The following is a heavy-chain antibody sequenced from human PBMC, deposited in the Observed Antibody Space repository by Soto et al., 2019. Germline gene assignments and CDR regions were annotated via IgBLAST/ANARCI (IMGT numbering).Heavy chain of an antibody. J-gene: IGHJ6*02. D-gene: IGHD3-3*01. CDR1: GGPFSSYA. CDR2: IIPIFGTA. V-gene: IGHV1-69*06. Sequence: QVQLVQSGAEVKKPGSSVKVSCKASGGPFSSYAISWVRQAPGQGLEWMGGIIPIFGTANYAQKFQGRVTITADKSTSTAYMELSSLRSEDTAVYYCARANYDFWSGPRPYYYGMDVWGQGTTVTVSS. CDR3: ARANYDFWSGPRPYYYGMDV.